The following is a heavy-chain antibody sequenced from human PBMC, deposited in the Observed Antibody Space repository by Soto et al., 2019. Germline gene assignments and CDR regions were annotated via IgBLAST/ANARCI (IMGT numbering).Heavy chain of an antibody. D-gene: IGHD3-10*01. CDR1: GFTFSSYA. V-gene: IGHV3-23*01. CDR2: ISGSGGST. CDR3: AKDHAYGSGSYYFDY. Sequence: EVQLLESGGGLVQPGGSLRLSCAASGFTFSSYAMSWVRQAPGKGLEWVSAISGSGGSTYYADSVKGRFTISRDNSKNTQYLQMNSLRAEDTAVYYCAKDHAYGSGSYYFDYWGQGTLVTVSS. J-gene: IGHJ4*02.